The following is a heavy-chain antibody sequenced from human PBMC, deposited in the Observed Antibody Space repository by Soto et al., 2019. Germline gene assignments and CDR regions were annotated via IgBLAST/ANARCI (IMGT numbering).Heavy chain of an antibody. J-gene: IGHJ3*02. CDR1: GGSISSGGYS. D-gene: IGHD4-17*01. Sequence: SETLSLTCAVSGGSISSGGYSWSWIRQPPGKGLEWIGYIYHSGSTYYNPSLKSRVTISVDRSKNQFSLKLSSVTAADTAVYYCARLLMTTVTTGAFDIWGQGTMVTVSS. CDR3: ARLLMTTVTTGAFDI. V-gene: IGHV4-30-2*01. CDR2: IYHSGST.